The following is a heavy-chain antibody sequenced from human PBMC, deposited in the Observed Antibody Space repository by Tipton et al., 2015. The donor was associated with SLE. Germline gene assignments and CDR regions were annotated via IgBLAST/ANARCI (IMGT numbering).Heavy chain of an antibody. CDR3: AICSGSYYRGAFDI. D-gene: IGHD1-26*01. CDR1: GGSFSGYY. V-gene: IGHV4-34*01. Sequence: TLSLTCAVYGGSFSGYYWSWIRQPPGKGLEWIGEINHSGSTNYNPSLKSRVPISVDTSKNQFSLKLSSVTAADTAVYYCAICSGSYYRGAFDIWGQGTMVTVSS. J-gene: IGHJ3*02. CDR2: INHSGST.